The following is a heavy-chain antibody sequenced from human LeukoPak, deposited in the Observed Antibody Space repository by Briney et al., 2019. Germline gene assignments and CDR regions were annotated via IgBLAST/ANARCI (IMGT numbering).Heavy chain of an antibody. V-gene: IGHV3-7*03. J-gene: IGHJ4*02. Sequence: GGSLTLSCAASGFTFSNYWMTWVRRAPGKGLEWVANIRRDGSETHYVDSVMGRFTISRDNAKNSLYLQMNSLRAEDTAVYYCAKDSYYDYVWGSYRYTNQFDYWGQGTLVTVSS. CDR2: IRRDGSET. D-gene: IGHD3-16*02. CDR3: AKDSYYDYVWGSYRYTNQFDY. CDR1: GFTFSNYW.